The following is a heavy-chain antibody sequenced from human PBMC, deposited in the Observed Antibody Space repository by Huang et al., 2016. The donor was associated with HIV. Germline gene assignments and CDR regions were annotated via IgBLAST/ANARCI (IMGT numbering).Heavy chain of an antibody. J-gene: IGHJ6*03. D-gene: IGHD6-19*01. CDR3: ARGQSGPSQWLASLGNYYYYMDV. CDR2: IYYSGDS. V-gene: IGHV4-39*01. Sequence: QLQLQESGPGPVKPSATLSLTCSVSGGSISGSRYYWGWIRQPPGKGLEWIGSIYYSGDSNISPSRKSRVTISVDTPKNQCSLKLSAVTAADTAVYYCARGQSGPSQWLASLGNYYYYMDVWGKGTTVTVSS. CDR1: GGSISGSRYY.